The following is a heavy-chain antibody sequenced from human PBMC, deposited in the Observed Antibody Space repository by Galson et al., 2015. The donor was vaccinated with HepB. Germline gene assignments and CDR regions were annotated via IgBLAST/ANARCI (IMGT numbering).Heavy chain of an antibody. V-gene: IGHV3-11*01. Sequence: SLRLSCAASGFTFSDYYMSWIRQAPGKGLEWVSYISSSGSTIYYADSVKGRFTISRDNAKNSLYLQTNSLRAEDTAVYYCARDSRLLHCDYWGQGTLVTVSS. CDR3: ARDSRLLHCDY. CDR1: GFTFSDYY. CDR2: ISSSGSTI. J-gene: IGHJ4*02. D-gene: IGHD2-15*01.